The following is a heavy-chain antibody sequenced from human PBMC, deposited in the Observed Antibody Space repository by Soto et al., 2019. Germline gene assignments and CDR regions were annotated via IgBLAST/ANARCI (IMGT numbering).Heavy chain of an antibody. D-gene: IGHD6-6*01. CDR3: ARVLAARASRDFDY. CDR1: GGSFSTDY. Sequence: QVQLQQWGAGLLKPSETLSLTCAVYGGSFSTDYWSWIRQPPGKGLEWIGEINPSGGTNYNPSLKSRVTISVATSKKQFSMKLSSVTAATTAVYYCARVLAARASRDFDYWGQGTLVTVSS. CDR2: INPSGGT. J-gene: IGHJ4*02. V-gene: IGHV4-34*01.